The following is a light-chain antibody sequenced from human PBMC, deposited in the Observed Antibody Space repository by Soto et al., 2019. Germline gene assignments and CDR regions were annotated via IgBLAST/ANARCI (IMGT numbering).Light chain of an antibody. CDR3: AAWDDSLSGPV. Sequence: QSVLTQPPSASGTPGQRVTISCSGSSSNIGSNYVYWYLQLPGTAPKLLIYRSNQRPSGVPDRFSGSKSGTSASLAISGLRSEDEADYYCAAWDDSLSGPVFGGGTQLTVL. V-gene: IGLV1-47*01. CDR1: SSNIGSNY. J-gene: IGLJ7*01. CDR2: RSN.